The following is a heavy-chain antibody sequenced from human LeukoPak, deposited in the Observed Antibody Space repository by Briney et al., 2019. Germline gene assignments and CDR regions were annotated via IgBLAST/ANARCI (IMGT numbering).Heavy chain of an antibody. CDR3: ASGYVDTAMTDY. CDR1: GFTFSSYS. D-gene: IGHD5-18*01. V-gene: IGHV3-21*01. Sequence: GGSLRLSCAASGFTFSSYSMNWVRQAPGKGLEWVSSLSSGSSYIYYADSVKGRFTISRDNAKNSLYLQMNSLRAEDTAVYYCASGYVDTAMTDYWGQGTLVTVSS. J-gene: IGHJ4*02. CDR2: LSSGSSYI.